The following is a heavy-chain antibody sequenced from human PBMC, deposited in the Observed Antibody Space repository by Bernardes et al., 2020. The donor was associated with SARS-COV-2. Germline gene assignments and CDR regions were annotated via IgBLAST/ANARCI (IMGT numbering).Heavy chain of an antibody. V-gene: IGHV1-24*01. J-gene: IGHJ5*02. D-gene: IGHD4-17*01. Sequence: KVSCKVSGYTLTELSMHWVRQAPGKGLEWMGGFDPEDGETIYAQKFQGRVTMTEDTSTDTAYMELSSLRSEDTAVYYCATAPTVVTPGWFDPWGQGTLVTVSS. CDR1: GYTLTELS. CDR3: ATAPTVVTPGWFDP. CDR2: FDPEDGET.